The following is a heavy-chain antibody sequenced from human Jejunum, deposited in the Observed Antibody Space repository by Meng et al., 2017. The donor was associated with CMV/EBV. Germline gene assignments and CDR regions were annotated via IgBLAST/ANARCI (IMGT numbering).Heavy chain of an antibody. CDR1: GLTFSSYV. V-gene: IGHV3-64*01. Sequence: EVALVGLGGGPVQPGGSLGRSVAASGLTFSSYVMHWVRQAPGKGLEYVSGISSNGGSTYYANSVKDRFIISRDNSKNIVYLQMGSLRAEDMAVYYCARVRGYGSDYWGQGTLVTVSS. CDR2: ISSNGGST. D-gene: IGHD5-12*01. CDR3: ARVRGYGSDY. J-gene: IGHJ4*02.